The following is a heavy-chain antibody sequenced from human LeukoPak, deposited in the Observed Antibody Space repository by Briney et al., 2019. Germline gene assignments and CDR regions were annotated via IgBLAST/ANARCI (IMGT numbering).Heavy chain of an antibody. Sequence: GGSLRLSCAASGFTFSSYGMHWVRQAPGKGLEWVAVISYDGSNKYYADSVKGRFTISRDNSKNTLYLQMNSLRAEDTAVYYCAKGATIFGVVIHPDWFDPWGQGTLVTVSS. V-gene: IGHV3-30*18. CDR3: AKGATIFGVVIHPDWFDP. CDR1: GFTFSSYG. D-gene: IGHD3-3*01. CDR2: ISYDGSNK. J-gene: IGHJ5*02.